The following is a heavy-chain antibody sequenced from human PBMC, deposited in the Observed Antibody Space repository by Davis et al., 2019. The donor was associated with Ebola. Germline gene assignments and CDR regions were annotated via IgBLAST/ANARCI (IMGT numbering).Heavy chain of an antibody. Sequence: MPSNTLSPTVAVFGGSFSGYYWSWNRQPPRKGMEWNGEINHSGSTNYNPSLQSRVTISVDTSKNQFSLKLSSVTAADTAVYYCAGKVRYRGIYGMDVWGQGTTVTVSS. D-gene: IGHD2-15*01. CDR1: GGSFSGYY. J-gene: IGHJ6*02. V-gene: IGHV4-34*01. CDR2: INHSGST. CDR3: AGKVRYRGIYGMDV.